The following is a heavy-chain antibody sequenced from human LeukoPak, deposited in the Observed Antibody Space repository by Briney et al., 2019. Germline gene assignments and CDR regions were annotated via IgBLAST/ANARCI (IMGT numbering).Heavy chain of an antibody. D-gene: IGHD2-8*01. CDR2: MNQDGSGK. V-gene: IGHV3-7*05. J-gene: IGHJ4*02. CDR1: GFTFSNYW. Sequence: GGSLRLSCSASGFTFSNYWMNWIRQAPGQGLEWVANMNQDGSGKYYVDSVKGRFTISRDNAKNSLYLQMNSLRAEDTAVYFCASLSLFSNGDYWGQGILVTVSS. CDR3: ASLSLFSNGDY.